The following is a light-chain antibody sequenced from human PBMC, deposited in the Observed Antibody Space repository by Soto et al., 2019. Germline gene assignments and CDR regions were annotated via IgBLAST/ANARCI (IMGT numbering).Light chain of an antibody. J-gene: IGKJ1*01. V-gene: IGKV3D-20*02. CDR2: DES. CDR3: QKSYSTPRT. Sequence: ELVLTQSPDTLSLSPGERATLSCRASQSVRSERLAWYQQKSGQAPTLLIFDESSRASGIPDRFSGSGSGTDLTLTISSLQPEDFATYYCQKSYSTPRTFGQGTKVDIK. CDR1: QSVRSER.